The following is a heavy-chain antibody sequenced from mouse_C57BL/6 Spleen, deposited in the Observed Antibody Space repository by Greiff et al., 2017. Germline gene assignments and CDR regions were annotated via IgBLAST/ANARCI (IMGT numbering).Heavy chain of an antibody. V-gene: IGHV1-42*01. J-gene: IGHJ1*03. CDR1: GYSFTGYY. CDR2: INPSTGGT. D-gene: IGHD1-1*01. CDR3: ATDYYYGSSYRYFDV. Sequence: EVQLKESGPELVKPGASVKISCKASGYSFTGYYMNWVKQSPEKSLEWIGEINPSTGGTTYNQKFKATATLTVDNSSSTAYMQLKSLTSEDSAVYYCATDYYYGSSYRYFDVWGTGTTVTVSS.